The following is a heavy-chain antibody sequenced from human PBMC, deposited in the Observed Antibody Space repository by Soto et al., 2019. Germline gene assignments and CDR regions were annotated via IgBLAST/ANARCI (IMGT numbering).Heavy chain of an antibody. D-gene: IGHD3-10*01. CDR3: ARHPPGLLLKGYVDY. Sequence: QLQLQESGPGLVKPSETLSLTCTVSRGSISSGTYYWGWIRQPPGKGLEWIGSIYYSGNTYYNPSLKSRFTISVDTSKNQFSLKLSSVTAADTAVYYCARHPPGLLLKGYVDYWGQGTLVTVSS. V-gene: IGHV4-39*01. J-gene: IGHJ4*02. CDR1: RGSISSGTYY. CDR2: IYYSGNT.